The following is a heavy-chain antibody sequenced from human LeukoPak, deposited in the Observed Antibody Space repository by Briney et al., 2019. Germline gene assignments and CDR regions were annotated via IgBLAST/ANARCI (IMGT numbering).Heavy chain of an antibody. CDR2: INPNSGGT. D-gene: IGHD4-23*01. Sequence: ASVKVSCKASGYTFTGYYMHWVRQAPGQGLEWMGWINPNSGGTNYAQKFQGRVTMTRDTSISTAYMELSRLRSDDTAVYYCARGFSTVVTSSYFDYWGQGTLVTVSS. J-gene: IGHJ4*02. V-gene: IGHV1-2*02. CDR3: ARGFSTVVTSSYFDY. CDR1: GYTFTGYY.